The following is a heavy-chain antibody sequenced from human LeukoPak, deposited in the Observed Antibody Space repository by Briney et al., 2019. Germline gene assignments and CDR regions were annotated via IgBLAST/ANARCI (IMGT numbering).Heavy chain of an antibody. Sequence: SETLSLTCTVSGGSISSSSYYWGWIRQPPGKGLEWIGSIYYSGSTYYNPSLKSRVTISVDTSKNQFSLKLSSVTAADTAVYYCARGVGCSSTSCGYYYYYMDVWGKGTTVTVSS. CDR3: ARGVGCSSTSCGYYYYYMDV. CDR1: GGSISSSSYY. V-gene: IGHV4-39*01. CDR2: IYYSGST. J-gene: IGHJ6*03. D-gene: IGHD2-2*01.